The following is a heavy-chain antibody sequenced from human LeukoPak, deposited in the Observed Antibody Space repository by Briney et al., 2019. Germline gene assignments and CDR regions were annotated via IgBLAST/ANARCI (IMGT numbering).Heavy chain of an antibody. D-gene: IGHD1-26*01. CDR1: GASITTYY. V-gene: IGHV4-59*01. Sequence: PSETLSLTCTVSGASITTYYWSWIRQPPGKGLEYIGQIHSSGSANYNPSLKSRVAMSLDASKNQFSLTVSSVTAADTAIYYCARDILDVGATHYFDYWARGACSPSPQ. CDR2: IHSSGSA. J-gene: IGHJ4*02. CDR3: ARDILDVGATHYFDY.